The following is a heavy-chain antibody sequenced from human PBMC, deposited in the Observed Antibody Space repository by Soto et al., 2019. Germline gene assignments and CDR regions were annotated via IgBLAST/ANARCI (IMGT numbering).Heavy chain of an antibody. Sequence: PSETLSLTCTVSGDSISNTSHYWGWIRQPPGKGLEWIGSIYDSGITYYNPSLKSRVTISVDTSKNQFSLKLSSVTAADTAVYYCARLVLAGYSSSQDQQNHFAYWGQGTLVTVS. V-gene: IGHV4-39*01. CDR1: GDSISNTSHY. J-gene: IGHJ4*02. CDR2: IYDSGIT. CDR3: ARLVLAGYSSSQDQQNHFAY. D-gene: IGHD6-13*01.